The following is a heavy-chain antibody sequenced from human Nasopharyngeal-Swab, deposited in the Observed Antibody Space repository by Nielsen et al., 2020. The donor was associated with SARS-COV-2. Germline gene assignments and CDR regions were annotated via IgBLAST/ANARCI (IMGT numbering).Heavy chain of an antibody. CDR3: ARDIPVGGVRGVRRSPSTDHFDY. CDR1: GGTFSSYA. CDR2: IIPILGIA. J-gene: IGHJ4*02. V-gene: IGHV1-69*04. Sequence: SVKVSCKASGGTFSSYAISWVRQAPGQGLEWMGRIIPILGIANYAQKFQGRVTITADKSTSTAYMELSSLRSEDTAVYYCARDIPVGGVRGVRRSPSTDHFDYWGQGTLVTVSS. D-gene: IGHD3-10*01.